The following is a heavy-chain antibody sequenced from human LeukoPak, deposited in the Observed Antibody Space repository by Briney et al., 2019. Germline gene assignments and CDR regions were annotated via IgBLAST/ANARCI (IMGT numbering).Heavy chain of an antibody. CDR2: IYYTGST. CDR1: GGSLSSYY. Sequence: SETLSLTCTGSGGSLSSYYWSWIRQPPGKGLEWIGYIYYTGSTNYNPSLKSGVTISVDTSKNKFSLRLSSVTAADTAVYYCVRYYYDTSGQGYYFDSWGQGTLVSVSS. V-gene: IGHV4-59*08. CDR3: VRYYYDTSGQGYYFDS. D-gene: IGHD3-22*01. J-gene: IGHJ4*02.